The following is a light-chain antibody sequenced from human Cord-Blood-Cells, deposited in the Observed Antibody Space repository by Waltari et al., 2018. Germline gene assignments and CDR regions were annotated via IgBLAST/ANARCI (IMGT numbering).Light chain of an antibody. CDR3: QAWDSSTAHVV. V-gene: IGLV3-1*01. CDR2: QDS. Sequence: VSVSPGQTASITCSGDKLGDKYACWYQQKPGQSPVLVIYQDSKRPSGIPERFSGSNSGNTATLTISGTQAMDEADYYCQAWDSSTAHVVFGGGTKLTVL. CDR1: KLGDKY. J-gene: IGLJ2*01.